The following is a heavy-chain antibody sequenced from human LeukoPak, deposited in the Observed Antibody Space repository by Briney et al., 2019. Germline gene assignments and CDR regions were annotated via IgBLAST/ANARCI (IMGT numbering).Heavy chain of an antibody. Sequence: GASVKVSCKASGYTFTSYDINWVRQATGQGLEWMGWMNPNSGNTGYAQKFQGRVTITRNTSISTAYMELSSLRSEDTAVYYCVRVGSSPTDDYYYYYMDVWGKGTTVTVSS. J-gene: IGHJ6*03. V-gene: IGHV1-8*03. CDR1: GYTFTSYD. CDR3: VRVGSSPTDDYYYYYMDV. CDR2: MNPNSGNT. D-gene: IGHD6-13*01.